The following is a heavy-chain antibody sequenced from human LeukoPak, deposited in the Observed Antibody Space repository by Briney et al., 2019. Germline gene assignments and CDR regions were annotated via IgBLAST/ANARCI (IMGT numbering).Heavy chain of an antibody. J-gene: IGHJ5*02. CDR2: INHSGST. CDR1: GGSFSGYY. CDR3: ARGVVPAETTWYNWFDP. D-gene: IGHD2-2*01. Sequence: SETLSLTCAVYGGSFSGYYWSWIRQPPGKGLEWIWEINHSGSTNYNPSLKSRVTISVDTSKNQFSLKLSSVTAADTAVYYCARGVVPAETTWYNWFDPWGQGTLVTVSS. V-gene: IGHV4-34*01.